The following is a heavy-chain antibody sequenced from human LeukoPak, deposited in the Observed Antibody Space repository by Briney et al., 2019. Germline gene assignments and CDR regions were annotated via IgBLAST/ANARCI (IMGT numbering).Heavy chain of an antibody. CDR3: ARVRWELLRNYFDY. CDR2: ISYDGSNK. V-gene: IGHV3-30-3*01. D-gene: IGHD1-26*01. CDR1: GFPFSAYP. J-gene: IGHJ4*02. Sequence: GGSLRLSCAASGFPFSAYPMHWVRQAPGKGLEWVTVISYDGSNKYYADSVKGRFTISRDNSKNTLYLQMNSLRAEDTAVYYCARVRWELLRNYFDYWGQGTLVTVSS.